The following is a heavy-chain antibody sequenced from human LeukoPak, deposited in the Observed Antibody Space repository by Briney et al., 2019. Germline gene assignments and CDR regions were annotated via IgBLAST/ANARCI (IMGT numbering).Heavy chain of an antibody. J-gene: IGHJ4*02. CDR1: GGTFSSYA. CDR3: ARDTAMVRGSFDY. Sequence: GASVKVSCKASGGTFSSYAISWVRQAPGQGLEWMGGIIPIFGTANYAQKFQGRVTITADESTSTAYMELSSLRSEDTAVNYCARDTAMVRGSFDYWGQGTLVTVSS. D-gene: IGHD5-18*01. V-gene: IGHV1-69*13. CDR2: IIPIFGTA.